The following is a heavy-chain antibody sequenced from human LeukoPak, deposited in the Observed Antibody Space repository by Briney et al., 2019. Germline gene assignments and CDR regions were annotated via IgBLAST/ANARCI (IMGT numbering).Heavy chain of an antibody. Sequence: PSETLSLTCTVSGGSISSYYWSWIRQPPGKGLEWIGYIYYSGSTNYNPSLKSRVTISVDTSKNQFSLKLSFVTAADTAVYYCARVRRIAVAGRHYYFDYWGQGTLVTVSS. J-gene: IGHJ4*02. CDR2: IYYSGST. D-gene: IGHD6-19*01. CDR1: GGSISSYY. CDR3: ARVRRIAVAGRHYYFDY. V-gene: IGHV4-59*12.